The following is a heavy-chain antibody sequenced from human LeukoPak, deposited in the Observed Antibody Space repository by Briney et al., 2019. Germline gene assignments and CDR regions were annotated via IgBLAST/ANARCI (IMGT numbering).Heavy chain of an antibody. CDR1: GFTFDDYG. CDR2: INWNGGST. Sequence: GGSLRLSCAASGFTFDDYGMSWVRQAPGKGLEWVSGINWNGGSTGYADSVKGRFTISRDNAKNSLYLQMNSLRAEDTALYYCARDSALPPLIVVDHDAFDIWGQGTMVTVSS. CDR3: ARDSALPPLIVVDHDAFDI. V-gene: IGHV3-20*04. D-gene: IGHD3-22*01. J-gene: IGHJ3*02.